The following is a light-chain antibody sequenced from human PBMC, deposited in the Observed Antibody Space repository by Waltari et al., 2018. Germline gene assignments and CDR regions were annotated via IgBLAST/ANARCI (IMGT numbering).Light chain of an antibody. Sequence: QSALTQPASVSGSPGQSITISCTGTSSDVGGYKYVSWYQQHPGKAPKLLIYDVNNPPSGLLLRFSGAKSADTAFPTISGVQADDEAVYYCNSFTLGTALVVFGGGNKLTVL. CDR1: SSDVGGYKY. J-gene: IGLJ2*01. CDR3: NSFTLGTALVV. V-gene: IGLV2-14*03. CDR2: DVN.